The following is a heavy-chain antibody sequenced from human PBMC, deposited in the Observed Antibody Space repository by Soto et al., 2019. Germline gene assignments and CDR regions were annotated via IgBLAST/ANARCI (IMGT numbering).Heavy chain of an antibody. CDR1: GFTFSSYA. CDR2: ISGSGGST. D-gene: IGHD4-17*01. V-gene: IGHV3-23*01. CDR3: AKYPTVTTRGAFDI. J-gene: IGHJ3*02. Sequence: LSLTCAASGFTFSSYAMSWVRQAPGKGLEWVSAISGSGGSTYYADSVKGRFTISRDNSKNTLYLQMNSLRAEDTAVYYCAKYPTVTTRGAFDIWGQGTMVTVSS.